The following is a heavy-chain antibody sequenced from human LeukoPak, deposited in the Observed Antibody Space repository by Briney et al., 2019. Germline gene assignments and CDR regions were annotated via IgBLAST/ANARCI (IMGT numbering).Heavy chain of an antibody. CDR1: GGSISSGDYY. J-gene: IGHJ5*02. CDR2: IYYSGST. V-gene: IGHV4-30-4*08. D-gene: IGHD3-3*01. Sequence: SQTLSLTCTVSGGSISSGDYYWSWIRQPPGKGLEWIGYIYYSGSTYYNPSLKSRVTISVDTSKNQFSLKLSSVTAADTAVYYCARGVPSFLEWFNWFDPWGQGTLVTVSS. CDR3: ARGVPSFLEWFNWFDP.